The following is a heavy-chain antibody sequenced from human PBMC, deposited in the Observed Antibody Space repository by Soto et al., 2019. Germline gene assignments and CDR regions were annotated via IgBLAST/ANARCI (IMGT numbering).Heavy chain of an antibody. CDR2: IHPSGRT. D-gene: IGHD2-21*02. CDR1: GDSITIDKW. V-gene: IGHV4-4*02. CDR3: VRGGDWKFDF. Sequence: QVQLQESGPGLVKPSGTLSLTCAVSGDSITIDKWWSWVRQSPGKGLEWIGEIHPSGRTNCKPSVKSRITMSVDKSKNPFSLELRSTTAADTAVYYCVRGGDWKFDFGSEGRLVPVSS. J-gene: IGHJ4*02.